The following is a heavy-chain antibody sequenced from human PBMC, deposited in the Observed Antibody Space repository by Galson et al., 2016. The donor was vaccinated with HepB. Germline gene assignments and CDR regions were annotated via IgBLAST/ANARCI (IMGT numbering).Heavy chain of an antibody. CDR2: ISTDGIRR. Sequence: SLRLSCAASGFTFGDYYMSWIRQPPGKGLEWVSVISTDGIRRHYGESVEGRFTVSRDNVKNSLYLYINNPRADDTAVYYCARVLSRGMDVWGQGTTVIVSS. CDR3: ARVLSRGMDV. J-gene: IGHJ6*02. V-gene: IGHV3-11*01. CDR1: GFTFGDYY.